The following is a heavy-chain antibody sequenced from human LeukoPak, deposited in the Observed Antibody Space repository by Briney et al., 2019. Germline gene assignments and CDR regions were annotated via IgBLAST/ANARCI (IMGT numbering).Heavy chain of an antibody. Sequence: SSETLSLTCTVSGCTISGYDWSWIRQPPGKGLEWIAYIEYSGSTKYNASLKGRVTISVDTTKNQFFLKPSSVSAGDIVGNYLARHLSSGFDFCGQPTLATVPS. CDR1: GCTISGYD. CDR2: IEYSGST. D-gene: IGHD3-22*01. V-gene: IGHV4-59*08. J-gene: IGHJ4*02. CDR3: ARHLSSGFDF.